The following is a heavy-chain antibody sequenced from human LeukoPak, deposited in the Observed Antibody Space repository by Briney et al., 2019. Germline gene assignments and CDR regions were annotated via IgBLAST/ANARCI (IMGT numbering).Heavy chain of an antibody. V-gene: IGHV3-48*01. D-gene: IGHD5-18*01. J-gene: IGHJ4*02. Sequence: GGSLRLSCAASGFTFSSYSMNWVRQAPGKGLEWVSYISSSSSTTYYADSVKGRFTISRDNAKNSLYLQMNSLRAEDTAVYYCARAGYSYGYYFDYWGQGTLVTVSS. CDR2: ISSSSSTT. CDR3: ARAGYSYGYYFDY. CDR1: GFTFSSYS.